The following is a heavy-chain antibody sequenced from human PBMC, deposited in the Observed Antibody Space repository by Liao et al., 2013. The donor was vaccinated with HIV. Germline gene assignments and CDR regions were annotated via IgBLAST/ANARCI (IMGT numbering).Heavy chain of an antibody. V-gene: IGHV4-34*01. CDR2: INHSGNT. CDR3: ARDYFYDSSGYGVGAYDI. J-gene: IGHJ3*02. Sequence: QVQLQQWGAGLLKPSETLSLTCAVYGESLSGYYWNWIRQPPGKGLEWIGEINHSGNTNYSPSLKSRVTISVDTYKNQVSLKLSSVTAADTAVYYCARDYFYDSSGYGVGAYDIWSQGTMVTVSS. CDR1: GESLSGYY. D-gene: IGHD3-22*01.